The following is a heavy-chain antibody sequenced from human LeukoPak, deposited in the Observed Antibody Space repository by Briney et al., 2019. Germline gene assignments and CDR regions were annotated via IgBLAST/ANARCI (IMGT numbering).Heavy chain of an antibody. CDR2: INWNGGST. CDR3: ARAMGTSYGFWSGSYTVSYYYYMDV. V-gene: IGHV3-20*04. Sequence: GGSLRLSCAASGFTFDDYGMSWVRQAPGKGLEWVSGINWNGGSTGYADSVKGRFTISRDNAKNSLYLQMNSLRAEDTALYYCARAMGTSYGFWSGSYTVSYYYYMDVWGKGTTVAVS. J-gene: IGHJ6*03. CDR1: GFTFDDYG. D-gene: IGHD3-3*01.